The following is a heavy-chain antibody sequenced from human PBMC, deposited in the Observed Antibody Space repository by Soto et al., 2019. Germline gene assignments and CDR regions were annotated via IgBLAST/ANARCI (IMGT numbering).Heavy chain of an antibody. J-gene: IGHJ5*02. Sequence: SETLSLTCTVSGGSISDYYWTWIRQPPGKGLEWIGYIYDTESTNYTPSLKSRDTISVDTSKDQFSLKLVSVTAEDTAVYYCARGTFRYGSGNSFHLAGDWFDPWGQGTLVTVSS. CDR2: IYDTEST. CDR3: ARGTFRYGSGNSFHLAGDWFDP. D-gene: IGHD3-10*01. V-gene: IGHV4-59*01. CDR1: GGSISDYY.